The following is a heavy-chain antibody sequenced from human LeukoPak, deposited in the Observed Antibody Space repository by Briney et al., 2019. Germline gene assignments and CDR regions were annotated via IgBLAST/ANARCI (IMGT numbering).Heavy chain of an antibody. CDR3: TRLVVTEFDP. CDR2: IRSKANSYAT. J-gene: IGHJ5*02. D-gene: IGHD2-21*02. V-gene: IGHV3-73*01. Sequence: PGGSLRLSCAASGFTFSSYWMSWVRQAPGKGLEWVGRIRSKANSYATAYAASVKGRFTISRDDSKNTAYLRMNSLKTEDTAVYYCTRLVVTEFDPWGQGTLVTVSS. CDR1: GFTFSSYW.